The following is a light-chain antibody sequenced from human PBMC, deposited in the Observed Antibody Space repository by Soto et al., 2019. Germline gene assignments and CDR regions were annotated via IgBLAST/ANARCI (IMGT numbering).Light chain of an antibody. J-gene: IGLJ1*01. CDR3: ATWDDSLNGFYV. Sequence: QSALTQPPSASGTPGQGVTISCSGSTSNIGSNYVYWYQQLPGTAPKLLIYRNNQRPSGVPDRFSGSKSGTSASPAISGLRSDDEADYFCATWDDSLNGFYVFGTGTKVTVL. V-gene: IGLV1-47*01. CDR1: TSNIGSNY. CDR2: RNN.